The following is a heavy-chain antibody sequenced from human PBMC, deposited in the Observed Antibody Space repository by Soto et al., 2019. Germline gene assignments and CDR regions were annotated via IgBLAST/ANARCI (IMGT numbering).Heavy chain of an antibody. D-gene: IGHD6-13*01. CDR1: GFTFSSYG. V-gene: IGHV3-30*18. CDR2: ISYDGSNK. CDR3: AKDRYSSSWVDY. Sequence: GGSMRLSCAASGFTFSSYGMHWVRQAPGKGLEWVAVISYDGSNKYYADSVKGRFTTSRDNSKNTLYLQMNSLRAEDTAVYYCAKDRYSSSWVDYWGQGTLVTVSS. J-gene: IGHJ4*02.